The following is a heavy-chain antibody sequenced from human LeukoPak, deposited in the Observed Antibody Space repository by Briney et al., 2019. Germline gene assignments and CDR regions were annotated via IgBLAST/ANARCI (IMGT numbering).Heavy chain of an antibody. Sequence: GGSLRLSCAASGFTVSSNYMSWVRQAPGKGLEWVSVIYSGGSTYYADSVKGRFTISRDNSKNTLYLQMNSLRAEDTAVYYCARGVPAAHGGAFDIWGQGTMVTVSS. D-gene: IGHD2-2*01. V-gene: IGHV3-53*01. J-gene: IGHJ3*02. CDR1: GFTVSSNY. CDR3: ARGVPAAHGGAFDI. CDR2: IYSGGST.